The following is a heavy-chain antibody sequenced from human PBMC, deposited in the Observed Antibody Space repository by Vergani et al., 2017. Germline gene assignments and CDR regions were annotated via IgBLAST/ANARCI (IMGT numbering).Heavy chain of an antibody. J-gene: IGHJ4*02. CDR3: ARGTIFGVVTPGY. Sequence: QVQLQESGPGLVKPSQTLSLTCTVSGGSISSGGYYWSWIRQTPGKGLEWIGYIYYSGSTYYNPFLKSRVTISVDTSKNQFSLKLSSVTASDTAVDYCARGTIFGVVTPGYWGQGTLVTVSS. CDR1: GGSISSGGYY. D-gene: IGHD3-3*01. CDR2: IYYSGST. V-gene: IGHV4-31*03.